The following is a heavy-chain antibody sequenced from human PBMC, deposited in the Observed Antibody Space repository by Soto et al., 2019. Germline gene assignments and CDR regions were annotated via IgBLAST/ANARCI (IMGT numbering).Heavy chain of an antibody. CDR1: GFTFSTYA. CDR2: ISSSGNGA. D-gene: IGHD3-22*01. J-gene: IGHJ5*02. V-gene: IGHV3-23*01. CDR3: AKVTSRYYDSSGYHQFNWFDP. Sequence: PGGSLRLSCAASGFTFSTYAMTWVRQAPGKGLEWVSGISSSGNGAYYTASVKGRFTISRDNSKNTMYLQMNSLRAEDTAVYYCAKVTSRYYDSSGYHQFNWFDPWGQGTLVTVAS.